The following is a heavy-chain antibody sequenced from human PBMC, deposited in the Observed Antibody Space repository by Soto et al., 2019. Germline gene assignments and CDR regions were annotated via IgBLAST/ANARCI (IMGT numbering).Heavy chain of an antibody. D-gene: IGHD2-15*01. CDR2: IYYSGST. V-gene: IGHV4-31*03. Sequence: QVQLQESGPGLVKPSQTLSLTCTVSGGSISSGGYYWSWIRQHPGKGLEWIGYIYYSGSTHYNPSLKSRVTISVDTSKNQFSLKLSSVTAADTAVYYCARVRYCSGGSCYSGEIWFDPWGQGTLVTVSS. CDR3: ARVRYCSGGSCYSGEIWFDP. J-gene: IGHJ5*02. CDR1: GGSISSGGYY.